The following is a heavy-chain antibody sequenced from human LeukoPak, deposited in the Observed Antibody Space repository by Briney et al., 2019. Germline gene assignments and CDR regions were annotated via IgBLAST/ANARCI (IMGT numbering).Heavy chain of an antibody. V-gene: IGHV4-39*07. D-gene: IGHD3-10*01. J-gene: IGHJ4*02. CDR3: AREMRSPRGGFDY. Sequence: SETLSLTCTVSGGSISSSSYYWGWIRQPPGKGLEWIGSIYYSGSTYYNPSLKSRVTISVATSKSQFSLKLSSVTAADTAVYYWAREMRSPRGGFDYWDQGTLVTVSS. CDR2: IYYSGST. CDR1: GGSISSSSYY.